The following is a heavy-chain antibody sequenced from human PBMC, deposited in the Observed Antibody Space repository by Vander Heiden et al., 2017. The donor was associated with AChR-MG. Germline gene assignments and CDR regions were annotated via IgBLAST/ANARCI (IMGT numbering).Heavy chain of an antibody. CDR1: GYTFTSYG. Sequence: QVQLVQSGAEVKKPGASVKVSCKASGYTFTSYGISWVRQAPGQGLEWMGWISAYNGNTNYAQKLQGRVTMTTDTSTSTAYMELRSLRSDDTAVYYCARDLRGPRATFQYLVFDIWGQGTMVTVSS. J-gene: IGHJ3*02. V-gene: IGHV1-18*01. D-gene: IGHD3-9*01. CDR2: ISAYNGNT. CDR3: ARDLRGPRATFQYLVFDI.